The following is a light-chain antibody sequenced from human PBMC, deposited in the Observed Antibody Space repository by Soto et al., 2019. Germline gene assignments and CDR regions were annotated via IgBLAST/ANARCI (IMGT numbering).Light chain of an antibody. J-gene: IGKJ5*01. CDR2: DAS. V-gene: IGKV1-9*01. Sequence: IQLTQSPSSLSASVGDRVTIICRASQGISNYLAWYQQKPGQAPKLLIYDASTLQSGFASRFSGSGSGTDFTLTFRSLQAENFATYYCQQVNSYEITFGQETRLEIK. CDR1: QGISNY. CDR3: QQVNSYEIT.